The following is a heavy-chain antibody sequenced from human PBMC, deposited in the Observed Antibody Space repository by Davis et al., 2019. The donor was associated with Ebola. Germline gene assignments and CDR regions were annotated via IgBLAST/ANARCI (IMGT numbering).Heavy chain of an antibody. J-gene: IGHJ1*01. CDR1: GYTFTSYG. V-gene: IGHV1-69*13. CDR3: ARGTYCSGGSCYSAEYFQH. Sequence: SVKVSCKASGYTFTSYGISWVRQAPGQGLEWMGGIIPIFGTANYAQKFQGRVTITADESTSTAYMELSSLRSEDTAVYYRARGTYCSGGSCYSAEYFQHWGQGTLVTVSS. D-gene: IGHD2-15*01. CDR2: IIPIFGTA.